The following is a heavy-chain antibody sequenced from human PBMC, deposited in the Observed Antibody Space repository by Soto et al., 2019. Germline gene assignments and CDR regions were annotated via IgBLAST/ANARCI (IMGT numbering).Heavy chain of an antibody. V-gene: IGHV5-51*01. CDR2: IYPGDSDT. CDR1: GYSFTSYW. Sequence: GESLKISCKGSGYSFTSYWIGWVRQMPGKGLEWMGIIYPGDSDTRYSPSFQGQVTISADKSISTAYLQRSSLKASDTAMYYCARRGVTTVTTGYYYYGMDVWGQGTTVTVSS. D-gene: IGHD4-4*01. J-gene: IGHJ6*02. CDR3: ARRGVTTVTTGYYYYGMDV.